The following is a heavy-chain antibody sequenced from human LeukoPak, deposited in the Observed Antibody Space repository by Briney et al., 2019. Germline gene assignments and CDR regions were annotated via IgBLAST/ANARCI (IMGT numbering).Heavy chain of an antibody. Sequence: GGSLSLPRAVSGFTLSRHSINWVRQAPGRGLEWVSSISTRSSYKNYADSVKGRFTISRDNSRNSVFLQMTSLRAEDTAVYYCARDDVHDSSSWTNYYYYGMDVWGQGTTVTVSS. V-gene: IGHV3-21*01. D-gene: IGHD6-13*01. CDR1: GFTLSRHS. J-gene: IGHJ6*02. CDR3: ARDDVHDSSSWTNYYYYGMDV. CDR2: ISTRSSYK.